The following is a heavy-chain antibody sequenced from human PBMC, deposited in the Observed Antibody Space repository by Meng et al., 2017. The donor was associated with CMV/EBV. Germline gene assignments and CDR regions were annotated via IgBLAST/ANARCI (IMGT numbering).Heavy chain of an antibody. D-gene: IGHD3-10*01. CDR3: TTSTMVLGVTPH. J-gene: IGHJ4*02. CDR2: IKSKTDGGTT. CDR1: GFTFSNAW. Sequence: GGSLRLSCAASGFTFSNAWMSWVRQAPGKGLEWVGRIKSKTDGGTTDYAAPVKGRFTISRDDSKNTLYLQMNSLKTEDTAVYYCTTSTMVLGVTPHWGQGTLVTVSS. V-gene: IGHV3-15*01.